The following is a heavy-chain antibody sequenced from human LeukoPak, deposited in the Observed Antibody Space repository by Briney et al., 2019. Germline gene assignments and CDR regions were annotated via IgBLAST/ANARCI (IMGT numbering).Heavy chain of an antibody. CDR2: IYTSGST. CDR1: GGSISSYY. J-gene: IGHJ4*02. Sequence: SETLSLTCTVSGGSISSYYWSWIRQPAGKGLEWIGRIYTSGSTNYNPSLKRRVTVSVDTSKNQFSLKLSSVTAADTAVYYCAREAPYYDFWPTPFDYWGQGTLVTVSS. V-gene: IGHV4-4*07. D-gene: IGHD3-3*01. CDR3: AREAPYYDFWPTPFDY.